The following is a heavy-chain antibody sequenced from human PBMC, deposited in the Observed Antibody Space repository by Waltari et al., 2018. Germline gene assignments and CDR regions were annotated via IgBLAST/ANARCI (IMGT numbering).Heavy chain of an antibody. CDR2: MNPNSGNK. J-gene: IGHJ4*02. D-gene: IGHD5-18*01. Sequence: QVQLVQSGAEVKKPGASVKVSCKASGYTLTSYDLNWVRQATGQGLEWMGWMNPNSGNKGYAQKFQGRVTMTRNTSISPAYMELSSLRSEDTAVYYCTRVHTAMGDYWGQGTLVTVSS. V-gene: IGHV1-8*01. CDR1: GYTLTSYD. CDR3: TRVHTAMGDY.